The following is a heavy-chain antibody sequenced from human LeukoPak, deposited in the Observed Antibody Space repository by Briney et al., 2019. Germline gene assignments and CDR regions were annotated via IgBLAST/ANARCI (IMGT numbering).Heavy chain of an antibody. CDR2: INAGNGYT. J-gene: IGHJ4*02. CDR1: GYIFSTYA. Sequence: ASVKVSCKPSGYIFSTYAIHWVRQAPGQRLEWMGWINAGNGYTKYSQKFQGRVTITRETSASTVYMELSSLRSEDTAVYYCARDGPPENTVNLDHWGQGTLVTVSS. CDR3: ARDGPPENTVNLDH. D-gene: IGHD1-14*01. V-gene: IGHV1-3*01.